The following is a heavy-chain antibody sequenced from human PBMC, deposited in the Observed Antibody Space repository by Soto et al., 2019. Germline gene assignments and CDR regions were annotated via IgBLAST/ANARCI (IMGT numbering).Heavy chain of an antibody. CDR1: GYNFTDYY. V-gene: IGHV1-2*02. Sequence: ASVKVSCKASGYNFTDYYLHWVRQAPGHGLECMGWINPNNGDTNYAQKFQGRVTITAEESTSTAYMELRSLKSEDTAVYYCARGYANYDFWSGVNWFDPWGQGTLVTVSS. J-gene: IGHJ5*02. D-gene: IGHD3-3*01. CDR2: INPNNGDT. CDR3: ARGYANYDFWSGVNWFDP.